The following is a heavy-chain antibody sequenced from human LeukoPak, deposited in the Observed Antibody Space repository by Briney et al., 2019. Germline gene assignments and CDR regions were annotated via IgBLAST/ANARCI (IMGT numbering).Heavy chain of an antibody. D-gene: IGHD3-9*01. CDR3: TREPLTGSFGFDY. J-gene: IGHJ4*02. V-gene: IGHV3-53*01. Sequence: GGSLRLSCSASGFIVSSNYMSWVRQAPGKGLEWVSGIYSGGRTEYADSVKGRFSVSRDNSKNTVYLQMNSLRADDTALYYCTREPLTGSFGFDYWGEGTQVTVSS. CDR1: GFIVSSNY. CDR2: IYSGGRT.